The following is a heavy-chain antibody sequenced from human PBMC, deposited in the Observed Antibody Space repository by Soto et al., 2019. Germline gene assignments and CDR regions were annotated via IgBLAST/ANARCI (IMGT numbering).Heavy chain of an antibody. J-gene: IGHJ3*02. V-gene: IGHV4-30-4*01. D-gene: IGHD1-26*01. CDR1: GGSISSGDYY. CDR3: ARAFLGGSYSLGSAFDI. CDR2: IYYSGST. Sequence: QVQLQESGPGLVKPSQTLSLTCTVSGGSISSGDYYWSWIRQPPGKGLEWIGYIYYSGSTYYNPSLKSRVTISVDTSKNQFSLKLSSVTAADTAVYYCARAFLGGSYSLGSAFDIWGQGTMVTVSS.